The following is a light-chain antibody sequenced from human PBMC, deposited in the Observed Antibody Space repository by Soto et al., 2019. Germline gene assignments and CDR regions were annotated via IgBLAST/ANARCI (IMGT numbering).Light chain of an antibody. J-gene: IGLJ3*02. V-gene: IGLV2-11*01. CDR3: CSYAGSYTWV. CDR2: DVS. CDR1: PSDVGGYNS. Sequence: QSVLTQPPSASGSPGQSVTISCTGTPSDVGGYNSVSWYQQYPGKAPKLMIYDVSKRPSGVPDRFSGSKSGNTASLTISGLQAEDEADYYCCSYAGSYTWVFGGGTKLTVL.